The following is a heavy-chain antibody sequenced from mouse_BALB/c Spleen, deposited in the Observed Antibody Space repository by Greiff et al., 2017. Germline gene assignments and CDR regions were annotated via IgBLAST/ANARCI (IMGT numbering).Heavy chain of an antibody. CDR2: ISSGGSYT. J-gene: IGHJ3*01. CDR1: GFTFSSYT. V-gene: IGHV5-6-4*01. D-gene: IGHD2-4*01. Sequence: EVKLMESGGGLVKPGGYLKLSCAASGFTFSSYTMSWVRQTPEKRLEWVATISSGGSYTYYPDSVKGRFTISRDNAKNTLYLQMSSLKSEDTAMYYCTREESMIRTWAYWGQGTLVTVSA. CDR3: TREESMIRTWAY.